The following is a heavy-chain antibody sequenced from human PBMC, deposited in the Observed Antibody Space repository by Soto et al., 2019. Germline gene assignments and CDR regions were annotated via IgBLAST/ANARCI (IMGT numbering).Heavy chain of an antibody. J-gene: IGHJ4*02. CDR1: GYRFTTHC. Sequence: GESLKISCEVSGYRFTTHCISWVRQMPGKGLEWMGRIDPDDSYTDYSTSFRGHVTISADRSSSTAYLQWNSLKASDTAIYFCARQIWERGTVTMLDYWGQGTLVTVSS. V-gene: IGHV5-10-1*01. CDR3: ARQIWERGTVTMLDY. D-gene: IGHD1-26*01. CDR2: IDPDDSYT.